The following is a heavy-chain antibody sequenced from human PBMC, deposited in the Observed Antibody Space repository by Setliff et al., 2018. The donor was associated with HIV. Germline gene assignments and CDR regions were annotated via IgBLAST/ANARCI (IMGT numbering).Heavy chain of an antibody. J-gene: IGHJ5*02. Sequence: SGFTFTGYYIHWVRQAPGQGLEWMGWITPNSGGTNYAQKFQGRVTMTRDTSISTAYMELSRLRSDDTAVYYCARDLGYSSSSGWFDPWGQGTLVTVSS. CDR3: ARDLGYSSSSGWFDP. D-gene: IGHD6-6*01. V-gene: IGHV1-2*02. CDR1: GFTFTGYY. CDR2: ITPNSGGT.